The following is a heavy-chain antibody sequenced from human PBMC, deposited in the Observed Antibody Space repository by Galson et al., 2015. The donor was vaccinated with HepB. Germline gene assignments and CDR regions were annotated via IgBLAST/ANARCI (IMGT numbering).Heavy chain of an antibody. J-gene: IGHJ4*02. CDR1: GFTFSSYS. CDR2: ISSSSSTI. Sequence: SLRLSCAASGFTFSSYSMNWVRQAPGKGLEWVSYISSSSSTIYYADSVKGRFTISRDNAKNSLYLQMNSLRAEDTAVYYCARAAPVIVVVPAAIEREVDTDFGWGQGTLVTVSS. CDR3: ARAAPVIVVVPAAIEREVDTDFG. V-gene: IGHV3-48*01. D-gene: IGHD2-2*02.